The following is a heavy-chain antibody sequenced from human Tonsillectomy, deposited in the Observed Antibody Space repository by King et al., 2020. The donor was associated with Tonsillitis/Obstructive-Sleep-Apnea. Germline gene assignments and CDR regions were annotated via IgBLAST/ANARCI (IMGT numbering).Heavy chain of an antibody. CDR2: IKLDGSEK. CDR1: GFTFSAYW. CDR3: ARVRAGGWYFDL. V-gene: IGHV3-7*03. J-gene: IGHJ2*01. D-gene: IGHD3-10*01. Sequence: VQLVESGGDLVQPGGSLRLSCAASGFTFSAYWMYWVRQAPGKGLEWVANIKLDGSEKYYVDSVKGRFTISRDNAKNSLYLQMNSLRAEDTAVYYCARVRAGGWYFDLWGRGTLVTVSS.